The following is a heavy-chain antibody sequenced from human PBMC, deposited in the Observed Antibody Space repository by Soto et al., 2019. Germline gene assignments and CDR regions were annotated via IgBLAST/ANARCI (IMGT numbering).Heavy chain of an antibody. V-gene: IGHV4-34*01. J-gene: IGHJ4*02. CDR3: ATEQQLVPSYSFDY. D-gene: IGHD6-13*01. Sequence: LSLTCTVYGASLSGYYWTWIRQTPGKGLEWIGEINDGGSTNYNPPLKSRVTISVDTQRNEFYLRLTSVTAADTAVYYCATEQQLVPSYSFDYWGQGTLVTVSS. CDR2: INDGGST. CDR1: GASLSGYY.